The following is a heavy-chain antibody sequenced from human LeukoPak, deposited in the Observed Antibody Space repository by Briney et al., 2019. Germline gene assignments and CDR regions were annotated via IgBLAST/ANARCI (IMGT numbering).Heavy chain of an antibody. Sequence: GGSLRLSCAASGFTFSSYAMHWVRQAPGKGLEYVSAISSNGGSTYYANSVKGRFTISRDNSKNTLYLQMGSLRAEDMAVYYCARAPPSGYDLYYFYYMDVWGKGTTVSVSS. J-gene: IGHJ6*03. CDR3: ARAPPSGYDLYYFYYMDV. V-gene: IGHV3-64*01. D-gene: IGHD5-12*01. CDR1: GFTFSSYA. CDR2: ISSNGGST.